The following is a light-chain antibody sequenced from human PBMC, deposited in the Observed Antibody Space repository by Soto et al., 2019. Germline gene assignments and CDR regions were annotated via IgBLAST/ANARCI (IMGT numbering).Light chain of an antibody. CDR1: QSLLHSNGYNY. J-gene: IGKJ1*01. Sequence: DIVMTQSPLSLPVTPGEPASISCRSSQSLLHSNGYNYLDWYLQKPGQSPQLLIYLGSNRASGVPERFSGSGSGTDFTLKISRVEAEDVGVYYCMQDLQTPWTFGQGTKVEIK. CDR2: LGS. V-gene: IGKV2-28*01. CDR3: MQDLQTPWT.